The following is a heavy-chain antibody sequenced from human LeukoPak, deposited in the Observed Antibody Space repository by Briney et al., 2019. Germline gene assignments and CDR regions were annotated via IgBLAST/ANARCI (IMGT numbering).Heavy chain of an antibody. V-gene: IGHV3-33*01. CDR2: IWYDGSNK. J-gene: IGHJ6*02. CDR3: ARRRGSSGYPYYYYYGMDV. Sequence: GGSLRLSCAASGFTFSSYGMHRVRQAPGKGLEWVAVIWYDGSNKYYADSVKGRFTISRDNSKDTLYLQMNSLRAEDTAVYYCARRRGSSGYPYYYYYGMDVWGQGTTVTVSS. CDR1: GFTFSSYG. D-gene: IGHD3-22*01.